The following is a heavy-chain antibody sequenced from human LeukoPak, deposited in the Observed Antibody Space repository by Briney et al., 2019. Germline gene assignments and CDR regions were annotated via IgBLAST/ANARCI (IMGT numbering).Heavy chain of an antibody. CDR3: AKYCSGATCSGY. CDR1: GFTFSSYS. V-gene: IGHV3-23*01. CDR2: IKESGDIT. D-gene: IGHD2-15*01. J-gene: IGHJ4*02. Sequence: PGGSLRLSCAASGFTFSSYSMCWVRQAQGKGPEWVSGIKESGDITYYADSVKGRFTISRDNSKNTLYLQMNSLRAEDTAKYYCAKYCSGATCSGYWGQGTLVTVSS.